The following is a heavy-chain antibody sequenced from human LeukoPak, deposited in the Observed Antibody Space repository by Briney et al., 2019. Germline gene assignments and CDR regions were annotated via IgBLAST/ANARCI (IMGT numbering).Heavy chain of an antibody. CDR3: VKDRTINGRSSPFDS. Sequence: GGSLRLSCAASGFSFTTYGMHWVRQAPLKGLEWLAAISYDGRNQNYADSVKGRFTIFRDNSQNTLYLQMNSLRAEDTALYYCVKDRTINGRSSPFDSWGQVTLVTVSS. CDR1: GFSFTTYG. CDR2: ISYDGRNQ. J-gene: IGHJ4*02. D-gene: IGHD1-26*01. V-gene: IGHV3-30*18.